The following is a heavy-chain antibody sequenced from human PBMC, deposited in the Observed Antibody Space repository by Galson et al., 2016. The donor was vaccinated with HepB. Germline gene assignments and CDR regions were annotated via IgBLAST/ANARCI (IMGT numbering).Heavy chain of an antibody. Sequence: SVKVSCKASGGTFSNYIITWVRQAPGQGPEWMGGIVPVFGTTNYAQKFQDRVTITADKSTNIAYMELRSLTSEDTAVYYCAKDRNYILQYYFGMDVWGQGTTVTVSS. CDR1: GGTFSNYI. CDR3: AKDRNYILQYYFGMDV. V-gene: IGHV1-69*06. J-gene: IGHJ6*02. CDR2: IVPVFGTT. D-gene: IGHD3-10*01.